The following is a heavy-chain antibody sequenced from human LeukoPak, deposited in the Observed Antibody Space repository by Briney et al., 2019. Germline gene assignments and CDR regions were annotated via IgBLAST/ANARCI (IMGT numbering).Heavy chain of an antibody. CDR2: ISYDGSNK. V-gene: IGHV3-30-3*01. J-gene: IGHJ4*02. Sequence: PGRSLRLSCAASGFTFSSYAMHWVRQAPGKGLEWVAVISYDGSNKYYADSVKGRFTIPRDNSKNTLYLQMNSLRAEDTAVYYCARGDFDYWGQGTLVTVSS. CDR1: GFTFSSYA. CDR3: ARGDFDY.